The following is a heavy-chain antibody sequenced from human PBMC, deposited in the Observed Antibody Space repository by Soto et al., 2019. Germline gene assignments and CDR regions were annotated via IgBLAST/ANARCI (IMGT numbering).Heavy chain of an antibody. D-gene: IGHD3-3*01. CDR3: AAYYDFWSGPTVYGMDV. Sequence: GASVKVSCKASGYTFTSYDINWVRQATGQVLEWMGWMNPNSGNTGYAQKFQGRVTMTRNTSISTAYMELSSLRSEDTAVYYCAAYYDFWSGPTVYGMDVWGQGTTVTVSS. CDR1: GYTFTSYD. J-gene: IGHJ6*02. V-gene: IGHV1-8*01. CDR2: MNPNSGNT.